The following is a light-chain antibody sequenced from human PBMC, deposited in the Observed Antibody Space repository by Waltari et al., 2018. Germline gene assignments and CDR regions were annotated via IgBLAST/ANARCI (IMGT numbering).Light chain of an antibody. CDR3: AVWDDSLTGQVI. Sequence: QSVLTQPPSASGTPGQRVTISCSGSSSNIGTYYVYWYLQLPGTAPKLLIYRNNQRPSGVPDRFSGSKSGTSASLAISGLRSEDEADYYCAVWDDSLTGQVIFGGGTKLTVL. J-gene: IGLJ2*01. V-gene: IGLV1-47*01. CDR1: SSNIGTYY. CDR2: RNN.